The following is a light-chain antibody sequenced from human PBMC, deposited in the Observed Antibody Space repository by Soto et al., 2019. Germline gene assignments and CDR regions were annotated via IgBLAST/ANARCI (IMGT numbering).Light chain of an antibody. V-gene: IGKV3-15*01. CDR3: QQYHDWPIT. J-gene: IGKJ5*01. CDR2: GTS. Sequence: EIVMTQSPATLSVSPGERATLSCRASQSVSNNLAWYQQKPGQAPRLLIYGTSTRAAGIPARFSGRGSGTEFTFTISSLQSEDFAVYHCQQYHDWPITFGQGTRLEIK. CDR1: QSVSNN.